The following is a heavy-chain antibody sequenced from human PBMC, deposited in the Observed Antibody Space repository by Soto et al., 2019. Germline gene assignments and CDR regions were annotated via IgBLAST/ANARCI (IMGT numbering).Heavy chain of an antibody. Sequence: GGSLRLSCAASGFTFSSYWMHWVRQAPGKGLVWVSRINSDGSSTSYADSVKGRFTISRDNSKNTLYLQMNSLRVEDTAVYYCARPHSVSYGLDVWGQGTTVTVSS. CDR3: ARPHSVSYGLDV. J-gene: IGHJ6*02. V-gene: IGHV3-74*01. D-gene: IGHD4-4*01. CDR2: INSDGSST. CDR1: GFTFSSYW.